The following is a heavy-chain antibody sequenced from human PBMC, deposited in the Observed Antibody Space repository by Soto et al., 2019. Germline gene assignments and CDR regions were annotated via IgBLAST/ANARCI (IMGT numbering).Heavy chain of an antibody. CDR3: TRESGGYCSGGSCFRSNYHWLDP. Sequence: SLTCTVSGDSISTSSSYWGWIRQPPGKGLEWIGSIYYSGSTYYNPSLRSRLTISVDTSKNQFSLKLSSVTAADTAMYYCTRESGGYCSGGSCFRSNYHWLDPWGQGTMVSVSA. V-gene: IGHV4-39*02. CDR2: IYYSGST. D-gene: IGHD2-15*01. CDR1: GDSISTSSSY. J-gene: IGHJ5*02.